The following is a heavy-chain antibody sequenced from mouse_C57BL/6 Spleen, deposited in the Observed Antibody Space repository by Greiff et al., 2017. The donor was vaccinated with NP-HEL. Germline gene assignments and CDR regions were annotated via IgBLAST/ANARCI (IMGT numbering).Heavy chain of an antibody. CDR3: TRERTMVTTDWDFDV. V-gene: IGHV1-5*01. CDR2: IYPGNSDT. D-gene: IGHD2-2*01. J-gene: IGHJ1*03. CDR1: GYTFTSYW. Sequence: VQLQQSGTVLARPGASVKMSCKTSGYTFTSYWMHWVKQRPGQGLEWIGAIYPGNSDTSYNQKFKGKAKLTAVTSASTAYMELSSLTNEDSAVYYCTRERTMVTTDWDFDVWGTGTTVTVSS.